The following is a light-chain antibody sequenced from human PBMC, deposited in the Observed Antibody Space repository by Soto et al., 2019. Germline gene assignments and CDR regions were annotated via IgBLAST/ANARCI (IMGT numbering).Light chain of an antibody. CDR2: GAS. CDR3: QQYGSSPT. CDR1: QSVNSN. J-gene: IGKJ5*01. V-gene: IGKV3-20*01. Sequence: EIVMTQAPATLSVSPGERATLSCRASQSVNSNLAWYQQKPGQAPRLLIYGASSRATGIPDRFSGSGSGTDFTLTISRLEPEDFAVYYCQQYGSSPTFGQGTRLEIK.